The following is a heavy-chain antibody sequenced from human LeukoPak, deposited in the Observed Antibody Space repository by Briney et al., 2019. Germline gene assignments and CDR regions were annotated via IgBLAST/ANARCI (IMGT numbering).Heavy chain of an antibody. D-gene: IGHD4-11*01. Sequence: GRSLRLSCAASGFTFTSYGMHWVRQAPGKGLEWVAVISYDGSNKYYADSVKGRFTISRDNSKNTLYLQMNSLRAEDTAVYYCAKSRRGYSTYYDYGMDVWGQGTTVTVSS. J-gene: IGHJ6*02. V-gene: IGHV3-30*18. CDR2: ISYDGSNK. CDR1: GFTFTSYG. CDR3: AKSRRGYSTYYDYGMDV.